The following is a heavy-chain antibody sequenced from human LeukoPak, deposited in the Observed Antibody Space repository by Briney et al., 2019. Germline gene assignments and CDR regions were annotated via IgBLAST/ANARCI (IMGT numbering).Heavy chain of an antibody. V-gene: IGHV4-30-4*01. CDR3: ARRKTRGGPIDS. CDR1: GVSISSGDYY. Sequence: SETLSLTCTVSGVSISSGDYYWSWIRQPPGKGLEWIGYIYYSGSTYYNPSLKSRVTISVDTSKNQFSLRLSSVTAADTAIYYCARRKTRGGPIDSWGQGTLVTVSS. J-gene: IGHJ5*01. CDR2: IYYSGST. D-gene: IGHD3-16*01.